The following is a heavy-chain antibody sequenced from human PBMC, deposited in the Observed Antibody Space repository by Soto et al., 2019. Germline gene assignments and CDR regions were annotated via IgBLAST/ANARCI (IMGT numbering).Heavy chain of an antibody. CDR2: INSDGSST. J-gene: IGHJ5*02. D-gene: IGHD6-13*01. CDR3: ARARAIAAAGISWFDP. V-gene: IGHV3-74*01. Sequence: GGSLRLSCAASGFTFIKYAMNWVRQAPWKGLVWVSRINSDGSSTSYADSVKGRFTISRDNAKNTLYLQMNSLRAEDTAVYYCARARAIAAAGISWFDPWGQGTLVTVSS. CDR1: GFTFIKYA.